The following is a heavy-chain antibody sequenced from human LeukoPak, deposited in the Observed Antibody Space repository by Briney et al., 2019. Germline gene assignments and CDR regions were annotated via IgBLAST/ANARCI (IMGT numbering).Heavy chain of an antibody. J-gene: IGHJ5*02. Sequence: ASVKVSCKASGFTFSDYYIHWVRQAPGQGLEWMGWINPNSGDTNYAQKFQGGVTMTRDTSISTVYMELSGLRSDDTAVYYCARDPLEYNWFDPWGQGTLVTV. V-gene: IGHV1-2*02. D-gene: IGHD1-1*01. CDR1: GFTFSDYY. CDR2: INPNSGDT. CDR3: ARDPLEYNWFDP.